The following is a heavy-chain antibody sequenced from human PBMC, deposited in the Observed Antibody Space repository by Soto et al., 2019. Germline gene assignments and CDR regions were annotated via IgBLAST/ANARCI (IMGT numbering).Heavy chain of an antibody. CDR2: ISAYSGNT. CDR3: ARDQTVLDY. Sequence: ASVKVSCKASGYTFTSYAFNWVRQAPGQGLEWMGWISAYSGNTNYAQKFQGRVTMTTDTSTSTAYMELRSLRSDDTAVYSCARDQTVLDYWGQGTLVTVSS. V-gene: IGHV1-18*04. J-gene: IGHJ4*02. D-gene: IGHD4-17*01. CDR1: GYTFTSYA.